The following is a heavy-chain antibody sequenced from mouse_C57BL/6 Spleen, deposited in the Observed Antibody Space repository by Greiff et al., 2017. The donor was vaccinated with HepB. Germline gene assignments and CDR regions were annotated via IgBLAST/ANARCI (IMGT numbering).Heavy chain of an antibody. CDR1: GCTFTSYW. CDR3: ARPFITTVVPYWYFDV. V-gene: IGHV1-64*01. Sequence: VQLQQSGAELVKPGASVKLSCKASGCTFTSYWMHWVKQRPGQGLEWIGMIHPNSGSTNYNEKFKSKATLTVDKSSSTAYMQLSSLTSEDSAVYYGARPFITTVVPYWYFDVWGTGTTVTVSS. J-gene: IGHJ1*03. D-gene: IGHD1-1*01. CDR2: IHPNSGST.